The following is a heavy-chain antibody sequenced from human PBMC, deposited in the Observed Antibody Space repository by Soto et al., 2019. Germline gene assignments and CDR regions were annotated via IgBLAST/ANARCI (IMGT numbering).Heavy chain of an antibody. CDR2: INPRGDIT. Sequence: QAHLVQSGADVKKPGASVMLSCKASGFSFSDYFMHWVRQAPGQGLEWMGIINPRGDITNYAQKCQGRVRITRDTSTSIVYMALSSLRYEDTAVYYCERDNSQEYGTPAASSWFHPWGQGTPVTVSS. D-gene: IGHD2-15*01. J-gene: IGHJ5*02. CDR1: GFSFSDYF. CDR3: ERDNSQEYGTPAASSWFHP. V-gene: IGHV1-46*01.